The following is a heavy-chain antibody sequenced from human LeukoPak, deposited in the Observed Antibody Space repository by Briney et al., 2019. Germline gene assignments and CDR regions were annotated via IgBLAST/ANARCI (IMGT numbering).Heavy chain of an antibody. D-gene: IGHD3-22*01. V-gene: IGHV4-30-2*01. Sequence: SETLSLTCTVSGGSISSGGYYWSWIRQPPGKGLEWIGYIYHSGSTYYNPSLKSRVTISVDRSKNQFSLKLSSVTAADTAVYYCARPKRDSASYYDAFDIWGQGTMVTVSS. CDR2: IYHSGST. J-gene: IGHJ3*02. CDR1: GGSISSGGYY. CDR3: ARPKRDSASYYDAFDI.